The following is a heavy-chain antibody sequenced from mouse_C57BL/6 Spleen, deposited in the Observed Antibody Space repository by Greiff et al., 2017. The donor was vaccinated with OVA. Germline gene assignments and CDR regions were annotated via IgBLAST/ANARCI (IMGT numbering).Heavy chain of an antibody. Sequence: QVQLKESGAELVRPGTSVKVSCKASGYAFTNYLIEWVKQRPGQGLEWIGVINPASGGTNYNEKFKGKATLTADKSSSTAYMQLSSLTSEDSAVYYCARGYYQKYFDYWGQGTTLTVSS. D-gene: IGHD1-1*01. CDR3: ARGYYQKYFDY. CDR1: GYAFTNYL. V-gene: IGHV1-54*01. J-gene: IGHJ2*01. CDR2: INPASGGT.